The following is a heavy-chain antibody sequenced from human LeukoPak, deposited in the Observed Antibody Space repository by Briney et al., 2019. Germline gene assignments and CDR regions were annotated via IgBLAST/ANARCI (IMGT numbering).Heavy chain of an antibody. V-gene: IGHV3-9*01. CDR3: AKSDCSSTSCYGLDY. CDR1: GFTFDDYA. CDR2: ISWNSGSI. J-gene: IGHJ4*02. D-gene: IGHD2-2*01. Sequence: GGSLRLSCAASGFTFDDYAMHWVRQAPGEGLEWVSGISWNSGSIGYADSVKGRFTISRDNAKNSLYLQMNSLRAEDTALYYCAKSDCSSTSCYGLDYWGQGTLVTVSS.